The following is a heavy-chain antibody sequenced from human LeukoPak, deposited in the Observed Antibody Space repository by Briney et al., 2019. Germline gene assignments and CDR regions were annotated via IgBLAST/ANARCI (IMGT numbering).Heavy chain of an antibody. D-gene: IGHD3-10*01. CDR3: ARDEELIFQDYYDSGGGAGWFDP. J-gene: IGHJ5*02. Sequence: GASVKVSCKASGYTFTGYYMNWVRQAPGQGLEWMGWINPNSGDTNYAQKLQGRVTMTTDTSTSTAYMELRSLRSDDTAVYYCARDEELIFQDYYDSGGGAGWFDPWGQGTLVTVSS. CDR2: INPNSGDT. V-gene: IGHV1-18*04. CDR1: GYTFTGYY.